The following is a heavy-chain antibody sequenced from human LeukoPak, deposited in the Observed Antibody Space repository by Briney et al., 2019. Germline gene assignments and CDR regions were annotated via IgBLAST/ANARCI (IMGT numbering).Heavy chain of an antibody. V-gene: IGHV4-31*03. D-gene: IGHD2-15*01. CDR3: ARTGGYCSGGSCYRRYYYYYYGMDV. CDR2: IYYSGST. Sequence: TLSLTCTVSGGSISSGGYYWSWIRQHPGKGLEWIGYIYYSGSTYYNPSLKSRVTISVDTSKNQFSLKLSSVTAADTAVYYCARTGGYCSGGSCYRRYYYYYYGMDVWGQGTTVTVSS. CDR1: GGSISSGGYY. J-gene: IGHJ6*02.